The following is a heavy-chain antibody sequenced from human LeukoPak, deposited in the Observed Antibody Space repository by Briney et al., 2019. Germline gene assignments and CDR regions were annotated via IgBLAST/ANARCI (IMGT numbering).Heavy chain of an antibody. CDR1: GFTFSDYY. V-gene: IGHV3-11*01. J-gene: IGHJ3*02. CDR2: ISSSGSTI. CDR3: AKEPRWEQLHSFDI. Sequence: PGGSLRLSCAASGFTFSDYYMSWIRQAPGKGLEWVSYISSSGSTIYYADSVKGRFTMSRDNPKNTLFLQMNSLRPEDTAVYYCAKEPRWEQLHSFDIWGQGTTVTVSS. D-gene: IGHD1/OR15-1a*01.